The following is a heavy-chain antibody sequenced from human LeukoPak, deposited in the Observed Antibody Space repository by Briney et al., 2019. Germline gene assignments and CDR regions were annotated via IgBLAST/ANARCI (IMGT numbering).Heavy chain of an antibody. Sequence: SETLSLTCTVSGGSISSYYWSWIRQPPRKGLEWIGYIYYSGSTNYNPSLKSRVTISVDTSKNQFSLKLSSVTAADTAVYYCARIRNYYDSSGYWIPREYYYYMDVWGKGTTVTISS. CDR2: IYYSGST. J-gene: IGHJ6*03. CDR1: GGSISSYY. V-gene: IGHV4-59*01. CDR3: ARIRNYYDSSGYWIPREYYYYMDV. D-gene: IGHD3-22*01.